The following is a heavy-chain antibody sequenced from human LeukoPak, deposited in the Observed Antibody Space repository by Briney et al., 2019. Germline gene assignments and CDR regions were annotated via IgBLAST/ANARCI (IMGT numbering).Heavy chain of an antibody. J-gene: IGHJ4*02. CDR2: ISAYNGNT. CDR3: ARDGSDKLPSDY. CDR1: GYTFTSYG. D-gene: IGHD5-24*01. Sequence: GASVKVSCKASGYTFTSYGISWVRQAPGQGLEWMGWISAYNGNTNYAQKLQVRVTMTTYTFTRTAYMALRSLRSDATAVYYCARDGSDKLPSDYWGQGTLVTVSS. V-gene: IGHV1-18*01.